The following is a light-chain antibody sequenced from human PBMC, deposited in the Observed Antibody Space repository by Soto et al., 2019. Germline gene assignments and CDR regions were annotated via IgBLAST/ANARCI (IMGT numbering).Light chain of an antibody. J-gene: IGLJ1*01. V-gene: IGLV2-14*01. CDR3: KSFTAGFNHV. CDR2: DVS. CDR1: SSDVGGYNH. Sequence: QSALTQPASASGSPGQSITISCTGTSSDVGGYNHVSWYQQHPGKAPKLMIYDVSSRPSGVSNRFSGSKSGNTASLTISGLQAEDEDDYYCKSFTAGFNHVFGTGTKLTVL.